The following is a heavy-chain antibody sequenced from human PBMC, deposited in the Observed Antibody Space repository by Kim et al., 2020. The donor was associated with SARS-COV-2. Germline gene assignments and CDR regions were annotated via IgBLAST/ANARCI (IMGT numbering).Heavy chain of an antibody. CDR3: ARRDGYNFASAYYYGMDV. CDR1: GFTFSSYG. Sequence: GGSLRLSCAASGFTFSSYGMHWVRQAPGKGLEWVAVIWYDGSNKYYADSVKGRFTISRDNSKNTLYLQMNSLRAEDTAVYYCARRDGYNFASAYYYGMDVWGQGTKVAVSS. D-gene: IGHD5-12*01. V-gene: IGHV3-33*01. CDR2: IWYDGSNK. J-gene: IGHJ6*02.